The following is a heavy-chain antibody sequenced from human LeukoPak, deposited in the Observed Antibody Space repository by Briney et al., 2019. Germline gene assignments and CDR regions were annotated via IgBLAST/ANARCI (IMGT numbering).Heavy chain of an antibody. CDR2: IKQDGTER. V-gene: IGHV3-7*02. CDR3: ARRSKAYSSGEYYFDY. D-gene: IGHD6-25*01. Sequence: QAGGSLRLSCAASGFTFSSYWMSWVRQAPGEGLEWVANIKQDGTERYYMDSVKGRFSISRDNAKNSLYLQMNSLRAEDTAVYYCARRSKAYSSGEYYFDYWGQGTLVTVSS. CDR1: GFTFSSYW. J-gene: IGHJ4*02.